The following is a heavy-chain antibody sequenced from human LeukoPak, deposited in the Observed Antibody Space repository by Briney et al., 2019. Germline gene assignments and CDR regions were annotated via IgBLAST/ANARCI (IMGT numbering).Heavy chain of an antibody. CDR2: IYYSGST. V-gene: IGHV4-31*03. D-gene: IGHD2-21*02. CDR1: GGSISSGGYY. J-gene: IGHJ4*02. Sequence: SQTLSLTCTVSGGSISSGGYYWSWIRQHPGKGLEWIGYIYYSGSTYYNPSLKSRVTMSVDTSKNQFSLKLSSVTAADTAVYYCASSYCGGDCYSFDYWGQGTLVTVSS. CDR3: ASSYCGGDCYSFDY.